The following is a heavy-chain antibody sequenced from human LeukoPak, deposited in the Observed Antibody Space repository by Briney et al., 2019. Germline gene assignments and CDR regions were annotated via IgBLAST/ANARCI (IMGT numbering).Heavy chain of an antibody. CDR1: GFTVSTNY. D-gene: IGHD3-10*02. CDR3: ARDSPRVRGVFES. V-gene: IGHV3-53*01. CDR2: IYSGGTT. Sequence: GGSLRLSCAASGFTVSTNYMSWVRQAPGKGLEWVSVIYSGGTTYYADSVKGRFTISRDDSKNKLYLQMNSLRAEDTAVYYCARDSPRVRGVFESWGQGILVTVSS. J-gene: IGHJ4*02.